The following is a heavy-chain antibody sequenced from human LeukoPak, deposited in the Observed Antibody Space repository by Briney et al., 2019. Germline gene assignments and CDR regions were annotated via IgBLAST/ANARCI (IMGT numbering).Heavy chain of an antibody. CDR2: ISFDGSTK. D-gene: IGHD3-10*01. J-gene: IGHJ4*02. V-gene: IGHV3-30*18. Sequence: TGGSLRLSCVASGFTFSSYGMHWVRQAPGKGLEWVAVISFDGSTKYYADSVKGRFTISRDNSKNTLCLQMNSLRAEDTAVYYCAKDYYGSGSYGYFDYWGQGTLVTVSS. CDR1: GFTFSSYG. CDR3: AKDYYGSGSYGYFDY.